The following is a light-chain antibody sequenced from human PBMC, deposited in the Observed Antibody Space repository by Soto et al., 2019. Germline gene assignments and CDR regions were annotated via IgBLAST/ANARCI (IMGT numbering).Light chain of an antibody. Sequence: DIQMTQSPSSLSASVGDRVTITCQASQDINTYLNWYQQKPGKAPNLLIYDASKLETGVPSRFSGGGSVTDFTLTVTSLQPEDIATYFCQHYDNLLLTFGGGTKV. J-gene: IGKJ4*01. CDR1: QDINTY. CDR2: DAS. V-gene: IGKV1-33*01. CDR3: QHYDNLLLT.